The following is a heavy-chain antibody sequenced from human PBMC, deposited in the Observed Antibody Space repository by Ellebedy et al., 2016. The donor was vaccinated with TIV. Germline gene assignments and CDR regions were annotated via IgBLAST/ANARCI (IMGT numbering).Heavy chain of an antibody. J-gene: IGHJ4*02. V-gene: IGHV3-23*01. D-gene: IGHD3-22*01. CDR3: AKGYYYDGFDY. CDR2: ISGSGGST. CDR1: GFTFNYYA. Sequence: GESLKISCAASGFTFNYYAMSWVRQAPGKGLEWVSAISGSGGSTYYADSVRGRFTISRDNSNNTLYLQMNSLRAEGTAVYYCAKGYYYDGFDYWGQGTLVTVSS.